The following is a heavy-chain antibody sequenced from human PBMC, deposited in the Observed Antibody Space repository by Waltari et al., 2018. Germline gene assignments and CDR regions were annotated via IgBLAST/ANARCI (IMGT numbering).Heavy chain of an antibody. V-gene: IGHV3-30*03. D-gene: IGHD2-15*01. Sequence: QVRLAESGGGMVQSGGSLRLSCEAPGFTFSRHGLHWVRQAPGKGLEWVAFITYDGGRKFYSDSLKGRFTISRDNSKDILFLDMNNLRRDDTAVYFCARGSAGKPLDNWGQGALVTVSS. CDR3: ARGSAGKPLDN. CDR2: ITYDGGRK. J-gene: IGHJ4*02. CDR1: GFTFSRHG.